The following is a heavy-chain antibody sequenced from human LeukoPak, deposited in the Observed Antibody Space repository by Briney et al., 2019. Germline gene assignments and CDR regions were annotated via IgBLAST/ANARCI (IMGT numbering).Heavy chain of an antibody. Sequence: AGGSPRLSCAASGFTFSSYAMSWVRQAPGKGLEWVSAISGSGGSTYYADSVKGRFTISRDNSKNTLYLQMNSLRAEDTAVYYCAKVLRTSYCSSTSCPADGMDVWGQGTTVTVSS. D-gene: IGHD2-2*01. CDR3: AKVLRTSYCSSTSCPADGMDV. J-gene: IGHJ6*02. V-gene: IGHV3-23*01. CDR2: ISGSGGST. CDR1: GFTFSSYA.